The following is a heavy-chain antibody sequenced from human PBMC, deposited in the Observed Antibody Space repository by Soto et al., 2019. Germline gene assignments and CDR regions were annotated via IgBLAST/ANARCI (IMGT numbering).Heavy chain of an antibody. J-gene: IGHJ4*02. D-gene: IGHD6-19*01. CDR2: IYTSGST. Sequence: SETLSLTCTVSGFSISSYYWSWIRQPAGKGLEWIGGIYTSGSTNYNPSLKSRVTMSVDTSKNQFSLKLSSVTAADTAVYYCARTLAVAGTGYFDYWGQGTLVTVSS. CDR1: GFSISSYY. V-gene: IGHV4-4*07. CDR3: ARTLAVAGTGYFDY.